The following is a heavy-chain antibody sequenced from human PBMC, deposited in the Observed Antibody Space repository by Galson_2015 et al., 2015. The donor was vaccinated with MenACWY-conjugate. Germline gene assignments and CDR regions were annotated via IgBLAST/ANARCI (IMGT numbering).Heavy chain of an antibody. CDR1: GFTFSNYV. V-gene: IGHV3-23*01. CDR2: ITGSGGST. CDR3: AKAAYTSSWYQDAFDY. J-gene: IGHJ4*02. D-gene: IGHD6-13*01. Sequence: SLRLSCAASGFTFSNYVMNWVRQAPEKGLEWVSTITGSGGSTYYADSLKGRFTISRDNSKNTLHLQMNSLRAEDTAVYYCAKAAYTSSWYQDAFDYWGQGSLVTVSS.